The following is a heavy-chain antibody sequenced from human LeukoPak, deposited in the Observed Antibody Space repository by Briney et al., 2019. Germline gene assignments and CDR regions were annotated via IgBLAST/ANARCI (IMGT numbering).Heavy chain of an antibody. CDR2: ISGTGRYI. J-gene: IGHJ4*02. Sequence: GGSLRLSCAASDFTFSSYNMNWVRHVPGKGLEWVSSISGTGRYIYYTDSVKGRFTISRDNAKNSLFLQINSLRAEDTAVYYCARDHIAAGDYWGQGTLVTVSS. D-gene: IGHD6-13*01. V-gene: IGHV3-21*01. CDR1: DFTFSSYN. CDR3: ARDHIAAGDY.